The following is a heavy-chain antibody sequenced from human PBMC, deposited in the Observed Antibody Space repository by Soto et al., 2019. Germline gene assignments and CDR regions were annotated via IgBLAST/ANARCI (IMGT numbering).Heavy chain of an antibody. Sequence: EVQLLESGGGLVQPGGSLRLSCAASGFAFGDYNMNWVRQAPGKGLEWVSGITGSGGASYYADSVKGRFIISRDNSNAMVHLQMDGLRLDDTAVYYCAKEGICGGSWPRGDSWGQGTLGTVSS. J-gene: IGHJ5*01. V-gene: IGHV3-23*01. CDR3: AKEGICGGSWPRGDS. D-gene: IGHD6-13*01. CDR2: ITGSGGAS. CDR1: GFAFGDYN.